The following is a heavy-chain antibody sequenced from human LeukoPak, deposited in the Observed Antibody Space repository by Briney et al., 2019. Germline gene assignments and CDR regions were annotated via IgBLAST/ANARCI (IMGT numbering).Heavy chain of an antibody. CDR1: GFIFGSYA. CDR3: AKDPLVRGVSYDY. V-gene: IGHV3-23*01. Sequence: GGSLRLSCAASGFIFGSYAMTWVRQAPGKGLEWVSAISGSGGRAYYADSVKGRFTISRDNPKNTLYLQMNSLRAEDTAVYYCAKDPLVRGVSYDYWGQGTLVTVSS. CDR2: ISGSGGRA. D-gene: IGHD3-10*01. J-gene: IGHJ4*02.